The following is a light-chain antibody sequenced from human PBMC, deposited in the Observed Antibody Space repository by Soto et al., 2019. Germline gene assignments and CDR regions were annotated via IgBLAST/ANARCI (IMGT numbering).Light chain of an antibody. CDR2: GAS. Sequence: EMVLTHSPGTLSLSPGERATLSCRAIQSVSSSYLAWYQQKPGQAPRLLIYGASSRATGIPDRFSGSGSGTDFTLTISRLEPEDFAVYYCQQYGSSPKTFGQGTKVDIK. CDR1: QSVSSSY. J-gene: IGKJ1*01. V-gene: IGKV3-20*01. CDR3: QQYGSSPKT.